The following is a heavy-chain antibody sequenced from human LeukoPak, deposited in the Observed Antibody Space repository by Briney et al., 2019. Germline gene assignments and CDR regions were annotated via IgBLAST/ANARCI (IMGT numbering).Heavy chain of an antibody. CDR1: GFTFSSYT. CDR3: ARGQQLTHLDY. CDR2: ITSGGTYI. Sequence: GGSLRLSCAASGFTFSSYTMNWVRQAPGKGLEWVSSITSGGTYIYYADSVKGRFTISRDNAKNSPYLQMNSLRAEDTAVYYCARGQQLTHLDYWGQGTLVTVYS. J-gene: IGHJ4*02. V-gene: IGHV3-21*01. D-gene: IGHD6-13*01.